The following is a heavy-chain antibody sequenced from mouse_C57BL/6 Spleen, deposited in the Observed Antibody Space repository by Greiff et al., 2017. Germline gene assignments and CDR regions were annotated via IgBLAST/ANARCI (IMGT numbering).Heavy chain of an antibody. D-gene: IGHD1-1*01. CDR1: GFSFTSYC. J-gene: IGHJ2*01. CDR2: IWSGGST. V-gene: IGHV2-2*01. Sequence: VQLQQSGPGLVQPSQSLSITCTVSGFSFTSYCVHWVRQSPGKGLEWLGVIWSGGSTDYNAAFISRLSISKDYSKSQVFFRMNSLQADDTANYYCATVGRRHIDHWGQGTTLTVSS. CDR3: ATVGRRHIDH.